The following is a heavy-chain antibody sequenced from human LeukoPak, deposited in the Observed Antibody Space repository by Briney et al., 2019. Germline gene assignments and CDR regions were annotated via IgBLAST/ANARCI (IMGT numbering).Heavy chain of an antibody. D-gene: IGHD1-7*01. V-gene: IGHV4-34*01. J-gene: IGHJ3*02. CDR1: GGSFSGYY. Sequence: ASETLSLTCAVYGGSFSGYYWSWIRQPPGKGLEWIGEINHSGSTNYNSSLKSRVTISVDTSKNQFSLKLSSVTAADTAVYYCAREDWNYRGLIGTAQIDIWGQGTMVTVSS. CDR2: INHSGST. CDR3: AREDWNYRGLIGTAQIDI.